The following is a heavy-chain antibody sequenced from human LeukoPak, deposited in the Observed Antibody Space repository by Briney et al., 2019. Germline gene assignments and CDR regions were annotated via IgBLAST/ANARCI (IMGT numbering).Heavy chain of an antibody. CDR1: GFTFSSYA. J-gene: IGHJ4*02. Sequence: GGSLRLSCAASGFTFSSYAMSWVRQAPGKGLEWVSAISGSGGSTYYADSVKGRFTISRDNSKNTLYLQMNSLRAEDTVVYYCAKDEGYYYDSSGYLPHGYWGQGTLVTVSS. CDR3: AKDEGYYYDSSGYLPHGY. CDR2: ISGSGGST. D-gene: IGHD3-22*01. V-gene: IGHV3-23*01.